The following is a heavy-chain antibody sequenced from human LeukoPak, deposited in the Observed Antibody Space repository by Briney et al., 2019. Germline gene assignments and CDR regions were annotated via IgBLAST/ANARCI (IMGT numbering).Heavy chain of an antibody. CDR1: GGSFSGYY. V-gene: IGHV4-34*01. CDR3: ARVSGVVITTNYFDY. CDR2: INHSGST. D-gene: IGHD3-22*01. Sequence: SETLSLTCAVYGGSFSGYYWSWIRQPPGKGLEWIGEINHSGSTNYNPSLKSRVTISVNTSKNQFSLKLSSVTAADTAVYYCARVSGVVITTNYFDYWGQGTLVTVSS. J-gene: IGHJ4*02.